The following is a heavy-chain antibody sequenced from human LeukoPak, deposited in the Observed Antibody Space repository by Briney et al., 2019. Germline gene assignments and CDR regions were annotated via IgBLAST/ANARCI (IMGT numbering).Heavy chain of an antibody. J-gene: IGHJ4*02. D-gene: IGHD3-10*01. CDR3: AKHYYGSGSQKYYFDY. CDR2: VRNDGSDK. Sequence: GGSLRLSCAASGFIFSDYGMHWVRQAPGKGLERVTLVRNDGSDKYYADSVKGRFTISRDNSKNTLYLQMNSLRPEDTAVHYCAKHYYGSGSQKYYFDYWGQGTLVTVSS. V-gene: IGHV3-30*02. CDR1: GFIFSDYG.